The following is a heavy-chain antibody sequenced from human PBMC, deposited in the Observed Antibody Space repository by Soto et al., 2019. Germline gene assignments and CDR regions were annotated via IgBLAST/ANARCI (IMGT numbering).Heavy chain of an antibody. Sequence: QVQLQESGPGLVKPSETLSLTCTVSGDSISTFYWSWIRQPPGKGLEWIGYIYYTGSTNYNPSLKSRVTMSVDTSKKQFSLKLTSVTAADTAVYYCARQRGTYFDYWGQGSLVTVSS. J-gene: IGHJ4*02. CDR1: GDSISTFY. CDR2: IYYTGST. D-gene: IGHD1-1*01. CDR3: ARQRGTYFDY. V-gene: IGHV4-59*01.